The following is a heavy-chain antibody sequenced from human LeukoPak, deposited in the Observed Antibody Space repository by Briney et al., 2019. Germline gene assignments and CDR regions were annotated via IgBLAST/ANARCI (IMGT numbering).Heavy chain of an antibody. D-gene: IGHD3-22*01. CDR3: ARDSDYYDSSPDPFDI. Sequence: SQTLSLTCAISGDSVSSNSAAWNWIRQSPSRGLEWLGRTYYRSKWYNDYAVSVKGRITINPDTSKNQFSLQLNSVTPEDTAVYYCARDSDYYDSSPDPFDIWGQGTMVTVSS. CDR1: GDSVSSNSAA. V-gene: IGHV6-1*01. J-gene: IGHJ3*02. CDR2: TYYRSKWYN.